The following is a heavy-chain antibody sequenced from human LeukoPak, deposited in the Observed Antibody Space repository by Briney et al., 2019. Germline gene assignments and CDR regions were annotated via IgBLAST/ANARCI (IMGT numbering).Heavy chain of an antibody. CDR1: GFTFSTFW. CDR3: ASGQGWHFDL. V-gene: IGHV3-7*01. Sequence: GGSLRLSCAASGFTFSTFWMSWVRQAPGKGLECVANIKPDGREKNYVDSVKGRFTVSRDNSRNSLFLQMNSLRAEDTAVYYCASGQGWHFDLWGRGTLVTVSS. J-gene: IGHJ2*01. CDR2: IKPDGREK.